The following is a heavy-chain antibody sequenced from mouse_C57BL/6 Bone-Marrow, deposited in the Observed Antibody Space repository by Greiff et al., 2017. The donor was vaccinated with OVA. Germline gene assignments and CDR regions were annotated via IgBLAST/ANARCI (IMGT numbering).Heavy chain of an antibody. J-gene: IGHJ3*01. CDR3: ACGNYPAWFAY. V-gene: IGHV1-76*01. CDR1: GYTFTDYY. CDR2: IYPGSGNT. D-gene: IGHD2-1*01. Sequence: QVQLQQSGAELVRPGASVKLSCKASGYTFTDYYINWVKQRPGQGLEWIARIYPGSGNTYYNEKFKGKATLTAEKSSSTAYMQLSSLTSEDSAVYFCACGNYPAWFAYWGQGTLVTVSA.